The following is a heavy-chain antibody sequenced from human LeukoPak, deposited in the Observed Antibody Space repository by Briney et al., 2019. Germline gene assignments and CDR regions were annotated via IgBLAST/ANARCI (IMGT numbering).Heavy chain of an antibody. Sequence: WIRQPPGKGLAWVAYIQYDGSNEQYADSVKGRFSISRDSSKNILSLQMNSLIAEDTAVYYCAKDRCSNGIGCYYYYMDVWGKGTTVTISS. V-gene: IGHV3-30*02. CDR3: AKDRCSNGIGCYYYYMDV. D-gene: IGHD2-8*01. J-gene: IGHJ6*03. CDR2: IQYDGSNE.